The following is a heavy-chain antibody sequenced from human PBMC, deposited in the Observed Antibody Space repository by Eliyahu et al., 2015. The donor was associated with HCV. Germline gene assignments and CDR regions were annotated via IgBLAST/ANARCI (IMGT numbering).Heavy chain of an antibody. D-gene: IGHD6-13*01. J-gene: IGHJ4*02. CDR3: AKALRGSSSSWAAFDY. CDR1: GFTFDDYA. CDR2: ISWNSGSI. Sequence: EVQLVESGGGLVQPGRSLRLSCAASGFTFDDYAMHWVRQAPGKGLEWVSGISWNSGSIGYADSVKGRFTISRDNAKNSLYLQMNSLRAEDTALYYCAKALRGSSSSWAAFDYWGQGTLVTVSS. V-gene: IGHV3-9*01.